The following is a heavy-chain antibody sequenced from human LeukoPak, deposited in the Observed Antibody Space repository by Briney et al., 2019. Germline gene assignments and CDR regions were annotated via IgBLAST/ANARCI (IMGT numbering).Heavy chain of an antibody. CDR2: ISWDGGST. CDR3: AKDYAMGYYYYYYMDV. J-gene: IGHJ6*03. V-gene: IGHV3-43D*03. D-gene: IGHD2-8*01. Sequence: GGSLRLSCAASGFTFTNYWMSWVRQAPGKGLEWVSLISWDGGSTYYADSVKGRFTISRDNSKNSLYLQMNSLRAEDTALYYCAKDYAMGYYYYYYMDVWGKGTTVTVSS. CDR1: GFTFTNYW.